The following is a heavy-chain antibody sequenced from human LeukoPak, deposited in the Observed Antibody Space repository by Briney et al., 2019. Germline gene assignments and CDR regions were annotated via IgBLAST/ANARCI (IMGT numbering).Heavy chain of an antibody. CDR1: GYSFTGYY. D-gene: IGHD5-18*01. CDR3: ARSRGGYSYGSLDY. V-gene: IGHV1-2*02. J-gene: IGHJ4*02. CDR2: INPNSGGT. Sequence: GASVKVSCKASGYSFTGYYIHWVRQAPGQGLEWMGWINPNSGGTNYAQKFQGRVTMTRDTSISTAYMELSRLRSDDTAVYYCARSRGGYSYGSLDYWGQGTLVTVSS.